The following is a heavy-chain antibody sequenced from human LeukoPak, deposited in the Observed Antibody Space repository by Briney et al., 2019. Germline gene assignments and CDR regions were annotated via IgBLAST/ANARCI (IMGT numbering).Heavy chain of an antibody. CDR2: ISSSSSTI. CDR1: GFTFSSYS. Sequence: GGSLRLSCAASGFTFSSYSMNWVRQAPGKGLEWVSYISSSSSTIYYADSVKGRFNISRDNAKNSLYLQMNSLRAEDTAVYYCARAPGLTFVRFDPWGQGTLVTVSS. V-gene: IGHV3-48*01. D-gene: IGHD1-14*01. J-gene: IGHJ5*02. CDR3: ARAPGLTFVRFDP.